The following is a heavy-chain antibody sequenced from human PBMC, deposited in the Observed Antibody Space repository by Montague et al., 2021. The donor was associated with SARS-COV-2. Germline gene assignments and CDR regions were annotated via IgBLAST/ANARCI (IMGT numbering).Heavy chain of an antibody. V-gene: IGHV4-31*03. D-gene: IGHD3-22*01. CDR2: IYYSGST. CDR1: GGSISSGGYY. CDR3: ARVQGITMIVVVIGAFDI. Sequence: TLSLTCTVSGGSISSGGYYWSWIRQHPGKGLEWIGYIYYSGSTYYNPSLKSRVTISVDTSKNQFSLKLSSVTAADTAVYYCARVQGITMIVVVIGAFDIGGQGTMDAVSS. J-gene: IGHJ3*02.